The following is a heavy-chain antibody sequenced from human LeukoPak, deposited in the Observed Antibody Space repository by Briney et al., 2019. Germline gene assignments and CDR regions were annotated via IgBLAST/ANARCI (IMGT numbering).Heavy chain of an antibody. V-gene: IGHV3-7*01. CDR1: GFAFRTFR. Sequence: GGTLRLSRAASGFAFRTFRMSCVPEAPGKGLEGGASITQDGSEKPYAESVKGGFTISRDNAKNSLYLHMSGLRAEDTAVYYCTRVEETATTAAIIRKYSYYDYYMDVWGKGNTVTVSS. CDR3: TRVEETATTAAIIRKYSYYDYYMDV. J-gene: IGHJ6*03. D-gene: IGHD4-11*01. CDR2: ITQDGSEK.